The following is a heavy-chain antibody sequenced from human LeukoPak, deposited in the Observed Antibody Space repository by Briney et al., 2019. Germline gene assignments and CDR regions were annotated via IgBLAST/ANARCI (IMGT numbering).Heavy chain of an antibody. Sequence: GGSLRLSCATSGFSFNTFWMNWVRQAPGKGLERVASINQGGTEKYYVDSVKGRFTISRDNAKNSLYLQMYGLTAEDTAVYYSARDGPPAGLYFDNWGQGTLVTVSS. CDR3: ARDGPPAGLYFDN. D-gene: IGHD2-2*01. V-gene: IGHV3-7*01. J-gene: IGHJ4*02. CDR1: GFSFNTFW. CDR2: INQGGTEK.